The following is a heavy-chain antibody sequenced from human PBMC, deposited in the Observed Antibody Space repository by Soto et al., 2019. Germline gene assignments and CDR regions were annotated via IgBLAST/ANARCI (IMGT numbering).Heavy chain of an antibody. CDR3: AKDAFYDSSGYLWDGLAY. CDR1: GFTFSSYA. J-gene: IGHJ4*02. Sequence: EVQLLESGGGLVQPGGSLRLSCAASGFTFSSYAMSRVRQAPGQGREWVSAISGSGGSTYYADSVQGRFTISRDNSENTLYLQMSRLRAEDTAVYYCAKDAFYDSSGYLWDGLAYWGRGSLVAVST. V-gene: IGHV3-23*01. CDR2: ISGSGGST. D-gene: IGHD3-22*01.